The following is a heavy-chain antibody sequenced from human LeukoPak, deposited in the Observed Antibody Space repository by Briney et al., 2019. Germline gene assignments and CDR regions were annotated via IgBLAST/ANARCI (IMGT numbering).Heavy chain of an antibody. CDR2: ISYDGSNK. D-gene: IGHD2-8*01. CDR1: GFTFSSYA. Sequence: GGSLRLSCAASGFTFSSYAMHWVRQAPGKGLEWVAVISYDGSNKYYADSVKGRFTISRDNSKNTLYLQMNSLRAEDTAVYYCARDGGYCTNGVCSYYFDYWGQGTLVTVSS. J-gene: IGHJ4*02. V-gene: IGHV3-30-3*01. CDR3: ARDGGYCTNGVCSYYFDY.